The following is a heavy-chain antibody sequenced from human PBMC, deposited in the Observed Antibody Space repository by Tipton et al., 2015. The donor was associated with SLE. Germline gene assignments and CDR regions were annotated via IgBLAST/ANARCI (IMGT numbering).Heavy chain of an antibody. V-gene: IGHV4-59*08. CDR2: IYYSGST. Sequence: TLSLTCTVSGGSISSHYWSWIRQPPGKGLEWIGYIYYSGSTYYNPSLKSRVTISVDTSKNQFSLKLSSVTAADTAVYYCARSPYCSGGSCYLPYFDYWGQGTLVTVSS. J-gene: IGHJ4*02. CDR1: GGSISSHY. D-gene: IGHD2-15*01. CDR3: ARSPYCSGGSCYLPYFDY.